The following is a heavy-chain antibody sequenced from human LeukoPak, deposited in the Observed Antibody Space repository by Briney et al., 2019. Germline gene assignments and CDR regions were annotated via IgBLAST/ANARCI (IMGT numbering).Heavy chain of an antibody. Sequence: ASVKVSCKSSGYTFTAYAMHWVRQAPGQGLEWMGWINPHSGVTNYAQKFQARVTLTRDTTISTAYMELSGLRSDDTAVYFCARELIEDQNWFDPWGQGSQVTVSS. CDR2: INPHSGVT. V-gene: IGHV1-2*02. J-gene: IGHJ5*02. CDR3: ARELIEDQNWFDP. D-gene: IGHD3-22*01. CDR1: GYTFTAYA.